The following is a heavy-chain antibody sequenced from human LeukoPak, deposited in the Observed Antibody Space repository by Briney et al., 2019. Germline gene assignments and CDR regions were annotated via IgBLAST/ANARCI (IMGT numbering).Heavy chain of an antibody. Sequence: GGSLRLSCAASGFAFSNFAMSWVRQAPGKGLEWVSGMSGSGDSSYYADSVKGRFTISRDNSKNALYLQMNSLRADDTALYYCAKMEGQKLYDYCMDVWGKGTTVTVSS. V-gene: IGHV3-23*01. CDR1: GFAFSNFA. J-gene: IGHJ6*03. CDR2: MSGSGDSS. D-gene: IGHD3-3*01. CDR3: AKMEGQKLYDYCMDV.